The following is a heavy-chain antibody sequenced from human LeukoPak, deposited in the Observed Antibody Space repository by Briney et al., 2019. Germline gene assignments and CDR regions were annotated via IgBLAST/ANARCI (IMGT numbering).Heavy chain of an antibody. J-gene: IGHJ4*02. D-gene: IGHD3-10*01. V-gene: IGHV3-23*01. CDR2: ITGSDDYT. CDR1: GFTFSIYA. Sequence: QTGGSLRLSCAASGFTFSIYAMTWVRQAPGKGLEWVSAITGSDDYTYYTDSVEGRVTISRDNSKNTVYLQMNSLRVEDTAVYYCAKDRRGVFDFWGQGTLVTVSS. CDR3: AKDRRGVFDF.